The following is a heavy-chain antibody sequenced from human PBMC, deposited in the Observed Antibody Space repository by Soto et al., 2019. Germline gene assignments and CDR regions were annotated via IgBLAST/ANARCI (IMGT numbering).Heavy chain of an antibody. J-gene: IGHJ4*02. CDR1: GFTVSSNY. D-gene: IGHD4-17*01. V-gene: IGHV3-53*04. Sequence: EVQLVESGGGLVQPGGSLRLSCAASGFTVSSNYMSWVRQAPGKGLEWVSIIYTGGTTYYADSVKGRFTISRHNSENTVYLQMNSLRTEDTAVYYCASGHDYGDYHSDYWGQGTLVTVSS. CDR2: IYTGGTT. CDR3: ASGHDYGDYHSDY.